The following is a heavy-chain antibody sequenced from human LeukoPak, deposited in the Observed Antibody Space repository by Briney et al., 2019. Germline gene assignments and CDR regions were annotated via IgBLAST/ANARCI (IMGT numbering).Heavy chain of an antibody. CDR3: ATSTVMNHYCFDY. CDR1: GGSMSSTKW. V-gene: IGHV4-4*02. D-gene: IGHD1-14*01. CDR2: TDHSGGT. J-gene: IGHJ4*02. Sequence: PSETLSLTSAVSGGSMSSTKWWSWVRQPPGKGLEGFGETDHSGGTNYNPSPKSRITISVDKSKNQVSLNLTSVTAADTGVYYCATSTVMNHYCFDYWAQGTLVTVSS.